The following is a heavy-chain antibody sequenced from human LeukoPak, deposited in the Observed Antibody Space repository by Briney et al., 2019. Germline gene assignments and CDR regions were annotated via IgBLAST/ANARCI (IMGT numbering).Heavy chain of an antibody. Sequence: RGSLRLSCVASGFTFSSYSMNWVRQAPGKGLEWVSSISSSSSYIYYADSVKGRFTISRDNAKNSLYLQMNSLRAEDTAVYYCARDAREQLVLYYYYYMDVWGKGTTVTVSS. CDR1: GFTFSSYS. CDR3: ARDAREQLVLYYYYYMDV. V-gene: IGHV3-21*01. J-gene: IGHJ6*03. D-gene: IGHD6-6*01. CDR2: ISSSSSYI.